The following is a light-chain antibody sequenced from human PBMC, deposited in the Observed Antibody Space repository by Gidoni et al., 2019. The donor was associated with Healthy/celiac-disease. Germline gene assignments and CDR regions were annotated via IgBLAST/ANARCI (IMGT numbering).Light chain of an antibody. CDR3: QQSYSTPT. Sequence: IQMTQSPSSLSASVGDRVTITCRASQSISSYLNWYQQKPGKAPKLLIYAASSLQSGVPSRFSGRGSGTDFTLTISSLQPEDFATYYCQQSYSTPTFGQGTRLEIK. J-gene: IGKJ5*01. V-gene: IGKV1-39*01. CDR2: AAS. CDR1: QSISSY.